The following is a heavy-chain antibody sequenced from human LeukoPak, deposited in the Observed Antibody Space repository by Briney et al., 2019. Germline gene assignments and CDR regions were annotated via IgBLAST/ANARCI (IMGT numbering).Heavy chain of an antibody. V-gene: IGHV3-30*18. CDR1: GFTFSSYG. CDR2: ISYDGSNK. Sequence: HPGGSLRLSCAASGFTFSSYGMHWVRQAPGKGLEWVAVISYDGSNKYYADSVKGRFTISRDNSKNTLHLQMNSLRAEDTAVYYCAKDLTTYYDFWSGFLDYWGQGTLVTVSS. CDR3: AKDLTTYYDFWSGFLDY. D-gene: IGHD3-3*01. J-gene: IGHJ4*02.